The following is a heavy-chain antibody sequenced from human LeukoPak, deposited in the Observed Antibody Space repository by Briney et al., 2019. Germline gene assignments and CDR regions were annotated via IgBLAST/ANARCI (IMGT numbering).Heavy chain of an antibody. CDR2: ISGSGGST. Sequence: QPGGSLRLSCAASGFTFSSYAMSRVRQAPGKGLEWVSAISGSGGSTYYADSVKGRFTISRDNSKNTLYLQMNSLRAEDTAVYYCARAQYQLLGWDPLNAFDIWGQGTMVTVSS. CDR3: ARAQYQLLGWDPLNAFDI. CDR1: GFTFSSYA. J-gene: IGHJ3*02. V-gene: IGHV3-23*01. D-gene: IGHD2-2*01.